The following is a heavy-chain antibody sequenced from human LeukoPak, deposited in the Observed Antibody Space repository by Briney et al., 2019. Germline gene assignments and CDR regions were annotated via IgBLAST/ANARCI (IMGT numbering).Heavy chain of an antibody. Sequence: SETLSLTCAVSGGSISSNSYYWGWIRQPPGKGLEWIGSIYYSGSTYYNPSLKSRVTISVDTSKNQFSLKLSSVTAADTAVYYCAGVFSGSYSSRGVYWGQGTLVTVSS. CDR2: IYYSGST. V-gene: IGHV4-39*07. D-gene: IGHD1-26*01. CDR1: GGSISSNSYY. J-gene: IGHJ4*02. CDR3: AGVFSGSYSSRGVY.